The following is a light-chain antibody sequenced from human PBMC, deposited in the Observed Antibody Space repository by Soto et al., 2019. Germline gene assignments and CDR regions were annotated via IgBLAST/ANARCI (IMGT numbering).Light chain of an antibody. CDR1: ISDVGGYNY. Sequence: TQPAWVSGSRGQSVAIACTGTISDVGGYNYVSWYQQLPGKAPKLLISEVSNRPSGVSHRFSGSKSGNTASLTISGLQAEDEADYYCSSYRTGGPFVFGTGTKVTVL. J-gene: IGLJ1*01. CDR2: EVS. V-gene: IGLV2-14*01. CDR3: SSYRTGGPFV.